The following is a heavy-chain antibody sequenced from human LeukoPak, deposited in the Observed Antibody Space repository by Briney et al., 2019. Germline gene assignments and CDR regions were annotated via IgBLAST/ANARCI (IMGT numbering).Heavy chain of an antibody. CDR3: ASRGYYYDSSGYYYEYYFDY. Sequence: GGSLRLSCAVSGFTFSSYARSWVRPAPGKGLEWVSAISGSGGSTYYGGSGKGRLSISRDNSKNPLYLQMNSLRAEDTAVYYCASRGYYYDSSGYYYEYYFDYWGQGTLVTVSS. J-gene: IGHJ4*02. CDR2: ISGSGGST. D-gene: IGHD3-22*01. CDR1: GFTFSSYA. V-gene: IGHV3-23*01.